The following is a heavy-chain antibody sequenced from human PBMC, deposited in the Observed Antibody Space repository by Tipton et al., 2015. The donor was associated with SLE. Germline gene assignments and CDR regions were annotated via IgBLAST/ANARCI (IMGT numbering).Heavy chain of an antibody. CDR2: ISWDGGST. CDR3: ARGRSSSEGGYYFDY. D-gene: IGHD6-6*01. V-gene: IGHV3-43D*04. Sequence: SLRLSCAASGFTFDDYAMHWVRQAPGKGLEWVSLISWDGGSTYYADSVKGRFTISRDNSKNSLYLQMNSLRAEDTALYYCARGRSSSEGGYYFDYWGQGTLVTVSS. J-gene: IGHJ4*02. CDR1: GFTFDDYA.